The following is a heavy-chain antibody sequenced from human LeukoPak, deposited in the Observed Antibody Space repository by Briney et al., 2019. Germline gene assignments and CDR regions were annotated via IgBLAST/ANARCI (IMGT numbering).Heavy chain of an antibody. CDR2: ISSSSSYI. D-gene: IGHD6-13*01. CDR3: ARDAKLGIAAAELDY. CDR1: GFTFSSYS. V-gene: IGHV3-21*01. J-gene: IGHJ4*02. Sequence: PGGSLRLSCAASGFTFSSYSMNWVRQAPGKGLEWVSSISSSSSYIYYADSVKGRFTISRDNSKNTLYLQMNSLRAEDTAVYYCARDAKLGIAAAELDYWGQGTLVTVSS.